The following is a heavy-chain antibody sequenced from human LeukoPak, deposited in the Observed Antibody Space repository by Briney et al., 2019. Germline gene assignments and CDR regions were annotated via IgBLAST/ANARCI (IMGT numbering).Heavy chain of an antibody. CDR2: ISSNGGST. J-gene: IGHJ4*02. CDR3: VKGHLVWELGDYFDY. CDR1: GFTFSSYA. V-gene: IGHV3-64D*09. D-gene: IGHD1-26*01. Sequence: GGSLRLSCSASGFTFSSYAMHCVRQAPGKGLEYVSAISSNGGSTYYADSVKGRFTISRDNSKNTLYLQMSSLRAEDTAVYYCVKGHLVWELGDYFDYWGQRTLVTVSS.